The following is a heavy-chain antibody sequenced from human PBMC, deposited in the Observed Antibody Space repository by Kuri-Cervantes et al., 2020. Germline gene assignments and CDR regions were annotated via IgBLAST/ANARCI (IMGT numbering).Heavy chain of an antibody. J-gene: IGHJ4*02. CDR2: IYSGGST. V-gene: IGHV3-53*01. CDR1: GFTVSSNY. CDR3: ARRGEYYFDY. Sequence: GESLKISCAASGFTVSSNYMSWVRQAPGKGLEWVSVIYSGGSTYYADSVKGRFTISRDNSKNTLYLQMNSLRADDTAVYYCARRGEYYFDYWGQGTLVTVSS.